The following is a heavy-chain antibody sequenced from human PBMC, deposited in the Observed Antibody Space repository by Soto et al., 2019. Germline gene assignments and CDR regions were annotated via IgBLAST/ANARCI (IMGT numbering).Heavy chain of an antibody. CDR3: ARLGSGFYDWGMDV. Sequence: SETLSLTCTVSGGSISIYYWSRIRQPPEKGLEWIGYISYSGSTDYNPSLKSRVTISVDTSKDQFSLKLSSVTAADTAVYYCARLGSGFYDWGMDVWGQGTTVTVSS. J-gene: IGHJ6*02. CDR2: ISYSGST. CDR1: GGSISIYY. V-gene: IGHV4-59*13. D-gene: IGHD3-22*01.